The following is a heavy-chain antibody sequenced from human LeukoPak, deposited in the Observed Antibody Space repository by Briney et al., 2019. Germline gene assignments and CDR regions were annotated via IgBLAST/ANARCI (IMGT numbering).Heavy chain of an antibody. Sequence: ASVKVSCKASGYTFTGYYMHWVRQAPGQGLEWMGRINPNSGGTNYAQKFQGRVTMTRDTSISTAYMELSRLRSDDTAVYYCARGCSGGSCYSVGAFDIWGQGTMVTVSS. CDR1: GYTFTGYY. CDR3: ARGCSGGSCYSVGAFDI. J-gene: IGHJ3*02. V-gene: IGHV1-2*06. CDR2: INPNSGGT. D-gene: IGHD2-15*01.